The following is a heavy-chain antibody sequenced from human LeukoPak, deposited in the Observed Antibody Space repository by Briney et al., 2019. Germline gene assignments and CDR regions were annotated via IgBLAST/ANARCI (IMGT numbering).Heavy chain of an antibody. D-gene: IGHD5-18*01. CDR3: ARQLWLNRYYYYGMDV. CDR1: GFTFSSYE. J-gene: IGHJ6*02. Sequence: GALRLSCAASGFTFSSYEMNWVRQAPGKGLEWVSYIGSSGSTIYYADSVKGRFTISRDNAKNSLYLQMNSLRAEDTAVYYCARQLWLNRYYYYGMDVWGQGTTVTVSS. CDR2: IGSSGSTI. V-gene: IGHV3-48*03.